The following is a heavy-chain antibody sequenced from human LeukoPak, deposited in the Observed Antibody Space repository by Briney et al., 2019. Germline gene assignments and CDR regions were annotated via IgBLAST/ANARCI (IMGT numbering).Heavy chain of an antibody. CDR1: GYTFTSYG. J-gene: IGHJ1*01. CDR3: ARDQRLLWFVGAEYSQH. Sequence: ASVKVSCKASGYTFTSYGISWVRQAPGQGLEWMGWISAYNGNTNYAQKLQGRVTMTTDTSTSTAYMELRSLRSDDTAVYYCARDQRLLWFVGAEYSQHWGQGTLVTVSS. D-gene: IGHD3-10*01. CDR2: ISAYNGNT. V-gene: IGHV1-18*01.